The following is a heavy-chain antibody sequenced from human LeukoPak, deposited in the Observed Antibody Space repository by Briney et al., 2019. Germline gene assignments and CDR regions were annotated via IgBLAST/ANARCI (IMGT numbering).Heavy chain of an antibody. CDR1: GGSMNRYY. V-gene: IGHV4-4*07. D-gene: IGHD3-10*01. Sequence: SETLPVTCSDSGGSMNRYYMRGIRQPAGKGLEWIGRIYTSGSTNYNPSLKSRVTMSVDTSKNQFSLKLSSVTAADTAVYYCARYGPGSRYFDYRRQPSQLTHPS. CDR3: ARYGPGSRYFDY. J-gene: IGHJ4*02. CDR2: IYTSGST.